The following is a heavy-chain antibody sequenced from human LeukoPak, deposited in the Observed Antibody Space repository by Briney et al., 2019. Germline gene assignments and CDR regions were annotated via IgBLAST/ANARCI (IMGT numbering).Heavy chain of an antibody. J-gene: IGHJ5*02. Sequence: GGSLRLSCAASGFTFSSYCMSWFRQAPGKGLEWVANIKQDGSEKYYVDSVKGRFTISRDNAKNSLYLQMNSLRAEDTAVYYCARAKGDPRRFDAGGQATLVTVSS. CDR3: ARAKGDPRRFDA. V-gene: IGHV3-7*01. D-gene: IGHD3-10*01. CDR2: IKQDGSEK. CDR1: GFTFSSYC.